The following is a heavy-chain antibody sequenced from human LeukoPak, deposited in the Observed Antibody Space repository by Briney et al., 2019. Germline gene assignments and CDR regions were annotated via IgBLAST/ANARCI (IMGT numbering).Heavy chain of an antibody. CDR1: GGSISSSSYY. CDR2: IYYSGST. J-gene: IGHJ4*02. V-gene: IGHV4-39*01. D-gene: IGHD1-26*01. CDR3: SRPTYSGSYYPVDY. Sequence: KPSETLSLTCTVSGGSISSSSYYWGWIRQPPGKGLEWIGSIYYSGSTYYNPSINSLTTISVDTAKNQFSLKLSSGTAADTAVYYCSRPTYSGSYYPVDYWGQGTPVTVSS.